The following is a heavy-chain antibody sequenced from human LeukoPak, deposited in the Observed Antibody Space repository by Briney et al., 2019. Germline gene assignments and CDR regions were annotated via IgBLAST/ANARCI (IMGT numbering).Heavy chain of an antibody. CDR3: AKDKYDILTGPLLGAFDI. V-gene: IGHV3-21*01. Sequence: GSLRLSCAASGFTFYTYSMNWVRQAPGKGLDRVSSISSSGTYTYHADSVKGRFTISRDNSKNTLYLQMNSLRAEDTAVYYCAKDKYDILTGPLLGAFDIWGQGTMVTVSS. J-gene: IGHJ3*02. D-gene: IGHD3-9*01. CDR2: ISSSGTYT. CDR1: GFTFYTYS.